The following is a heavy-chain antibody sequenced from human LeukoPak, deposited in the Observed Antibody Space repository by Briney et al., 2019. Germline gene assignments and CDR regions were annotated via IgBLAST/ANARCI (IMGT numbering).Heavy chain of an antibody. J-gene: IGHJ6*02. CDR2: ISTYNANT. V-gene: IGHV1-18*01. CDR1: GGTFSSYA. Sequence: ASVKVSCKASGGTFSSYAISWVRQAPGQGLEWMGWISTYNANTNYAQKLQGRVTMTTDTSTSTAYMELRSLRSDDTAVYYCARPGHCSGGSCYPTAYYYYGMDVWGQGTTVTVSS. CDR3: ARPGHCSGGSCYPTAYYYYGMDV. D-gene: IGHD2-15*01.